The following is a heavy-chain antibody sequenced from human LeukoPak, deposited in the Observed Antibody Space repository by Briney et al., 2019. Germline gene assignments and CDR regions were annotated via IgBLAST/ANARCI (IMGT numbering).Heavy chain of an antibody. Sequence: ASVKASCKASGYTFTSYDISWVRQAPGQALEWMGWISADNGNTNYAQKLQGRVTMTTDTSTSTAYMELRSLRSDDTAVYYCARGGSGWYLWYFDYWGQGTLVTVSS. CDR2: ISADNGNT. D-gene: IGHD6-19*01. CDR3: ARGGSGWYLWYFDY. CDR1: GYTFTSYD. V-gene: IGHV1-18*01. J-gene: IGHJ4*02.